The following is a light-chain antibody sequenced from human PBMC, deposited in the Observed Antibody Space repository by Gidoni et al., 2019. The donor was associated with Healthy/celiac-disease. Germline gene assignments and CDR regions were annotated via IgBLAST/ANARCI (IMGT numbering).Light chain of an antibody. CDR3: QQSYSTPVA. V-gene: IGKV1-39*01. CDR1: QSISSY. J-gene: IGKJ2*01. Sequence: DIQVTQSPSSLSASEGDRVTINCRASQSISSYLNWYPQKPGKAPKLLIYAASSLQSGVPSRFSGSGSGTDFTLTISSLQPEDFATYYCQQSYSTPVAFGQGTKLEIK. CDR2: AAS.